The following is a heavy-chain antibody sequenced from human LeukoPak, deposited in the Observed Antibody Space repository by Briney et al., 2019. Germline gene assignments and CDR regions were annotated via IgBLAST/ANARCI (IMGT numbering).Heavy chain of an antibody. CDR2: IYYSGST. Sequence: SETLSLTCTVSGGSISSYYWSWIRQPPGKGLEWIGYIYYSGSTNYNPSLKSRVTISVDTSKNQFSLKLSSVTAADTAVYYCARGRYYGSGSDSFDYWGQGTLVTVSS. CDR1: GGSISSYY. J-gene: IGHJ4*02. CDR3: ARGRYYGSGSDSFDY. D-gene: IGHD3-10*01. V-gene: IGHV4-59*08.